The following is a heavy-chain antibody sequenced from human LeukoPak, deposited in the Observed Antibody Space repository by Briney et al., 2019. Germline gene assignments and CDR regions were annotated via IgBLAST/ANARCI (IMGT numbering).Heavy chain of an antibody. V-gene: IGHV4-59*01. CDR1: GGSISSYY. D-gene: IGHD3-22*01. Sequence: PSETLSLTCTVSGGSISSYYWSWIRQPPGKRLEWIGYIYYTGSTNYNPSLKSRVTISVDTSKNQFSLKLSSVTAADTAVYYCARASETTYYYDRSGYYYVPYFDYWGQGTLVAVSS. CDR3: ARASETTYYYDRSGYYYVPYFDY. CDR2: IYYTGST. J-gene: IGHJ4*02.